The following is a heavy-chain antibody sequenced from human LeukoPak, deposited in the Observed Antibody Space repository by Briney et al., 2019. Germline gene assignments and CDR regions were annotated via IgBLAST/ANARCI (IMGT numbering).Heavy chain of an antibody. CDR3: ATMNTPERVWWFDP. CDR1: GYTFTSYG. J-gene: IGHJ5*02. Sequence: GASVKVSCKASGYTFTSYGISWVRQAPGQGLEWMGGIIPIFGTANYAQKFQGRVTITTDESTSTAYMELSSLRSEDTAVYYCATMNTPERVWWFDPWGQGTLVTVSS. D-gene: IGHD1/OR15-1a*01. CDR2: IIPIFGTA. V-gene: IGHV1-69*05.